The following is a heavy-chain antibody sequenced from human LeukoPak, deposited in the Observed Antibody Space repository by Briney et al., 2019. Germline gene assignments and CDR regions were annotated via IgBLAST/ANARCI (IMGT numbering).Heavy chain of an antibody. V-gene: IGHV5-51*01. D-gene: IGHD3-22*01. J-gene: IGHJ4*02. CDR2: IYPGDSET. Sequence: GESLKISCKGSGYSFTNYWIGWVRQRPGKGLEWMGIIYPGDSETRYSPSFQGQVTFSADKSINTAYLQWSSLKASDTAMYYCARGDNSSGYFPNYFDYWGQGTLVTVSS. CDR3: ARGDNSSGYFPNYFDY. CDR1: GYSFTNYW.